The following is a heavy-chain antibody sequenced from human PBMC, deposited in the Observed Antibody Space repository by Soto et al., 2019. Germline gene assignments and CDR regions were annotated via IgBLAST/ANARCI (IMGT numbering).Heavy chain of an antibody. Sequence: ESGGGLVQPGGSLRLSCAASEFIFSTYSMNWVRQAPGKGLEWISFINSGSTSIYYADSVRGRFTISRDNAANSLFLQMNSLRDEDTAVYYCARLYSTSTVSRWFDPWGQGTLVTVSS. CDR2: INSGSTSI. D-gene: IGHD6-13*01. CDR3: ARLYSTSTVSRWFDP. V-gene: IGHV3-48*02. CDR1: EFIFSTYS. J-gene: IGHJ5*02.